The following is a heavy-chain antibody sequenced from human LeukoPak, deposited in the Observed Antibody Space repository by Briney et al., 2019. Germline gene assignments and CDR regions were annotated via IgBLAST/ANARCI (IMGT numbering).Heavy chain of an antibody. D-gene: IGHD4-17*01. CDR1: GFIFSNYA. J-gene: IGHJ4*02. V-gene: IGHV3-23*01. CDR3: AKNYGDYEDVFDY. Sequence: GGSLRLSCAASGFIFSNYAMNWVRQAPGKGLEWVSGISGSASSTYYADSMKGRFTIARDNSKNTLYLQMNSLRAEDTAVYYCAKNYGDYEDVFDYWGQGTLVTVSS. CDR2: ISGSASST.